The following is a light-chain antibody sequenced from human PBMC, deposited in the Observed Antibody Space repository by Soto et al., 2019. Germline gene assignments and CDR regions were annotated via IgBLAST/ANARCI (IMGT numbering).Light chain of an antibody. V-gene: IGKV1-5*03. CDR2: KAS. J-gene: IGKJ2*01. Sequence: DIQMTQSPSTLSASVGDRVTITCRASQSVSTWLDWYQQKPGKATTLLIYKASSLESGVTSRFSGSGSGTEFTLTISSLQPDDFATYYCQQYDGYSRTFGQGTKLYIK. CDR1: QSVSTW. CDR3: QQYDGYSRT.